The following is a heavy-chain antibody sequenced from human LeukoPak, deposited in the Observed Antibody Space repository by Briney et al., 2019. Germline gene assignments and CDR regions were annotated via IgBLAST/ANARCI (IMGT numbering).Heavy chain of an antibody. J-gene: IGHJ4*02. CDR3: AKEVPYSAWLSYHS. V-gene: IGHV3-43*01. Sequence: PGGSLRLSCTASGFPFDAYSMRWIRQAPGEGLEWVSLIGRDGGKTYYADCVKGGFTIYRDNNKNPLYLQLNSLTTEDTARYYCAKEVPYSAWLSYHSWGQGTLVTVSS. D-gene: IGHD5-12*01. CDR2: IGRDGGKT. CDR1: GFPFDAYS.